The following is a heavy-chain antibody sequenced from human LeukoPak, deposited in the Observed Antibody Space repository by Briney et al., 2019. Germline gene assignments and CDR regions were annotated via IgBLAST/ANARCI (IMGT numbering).Heavy chain of an antibody. CDR1: GGSISSYY. CDR2: IYYSGST. D-gene: IGHD3-10*01. CDR3: ARFPDGYYGSGSSDY. Sequence: PSETLSLTCTVSGGSISSYYWSWIRQPPGKGPEWIGYIYYSGSTNYNPFLKSRVTISVDTSKNQFSLKLSSVTAADTAVYYCARFPDGYYGSGSSDYWGQGTLVTVSS. J-gene: IGHJ4*02. V-gene: IGHV4-59*01.